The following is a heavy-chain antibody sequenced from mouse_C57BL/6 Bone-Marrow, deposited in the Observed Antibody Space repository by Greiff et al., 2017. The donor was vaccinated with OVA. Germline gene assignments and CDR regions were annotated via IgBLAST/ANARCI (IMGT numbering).Heavy chain of an antibody. CDR1: GYTFTSYW. CDR3: ARRDVLPFDV. J-gene: IGHJ1*03. V-gene: IGHV1-69*01. D-gene: IGHD1-1*01. Sequence: VKLSCKASGYTFTSYWMHWVKQRPGHGLEWIGEIDPSDSYTNYNQKFKGKSTLTVDKSSSTAYMQLSSLTSEDSAVYYCARRDVLPFDVWGTGTTVTVSS. CDR2: IDPSDSYT.